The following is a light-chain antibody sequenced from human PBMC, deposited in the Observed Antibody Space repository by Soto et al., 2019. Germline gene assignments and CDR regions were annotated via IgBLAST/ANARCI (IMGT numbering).Light chain of an antibody. CDR2: DVS. CDR3: SSYVVSNTLA. CDR1: TSDVGGYNY. Sequence: QSVLTQPPSASGSPGQSVAISCTGTTSDVGGYNYVSWYQQHPGKAPKLIIYDVSKRPSGVPDRFSGSKSGNTASLTVSGLQGEDEADYYCSSYVVSNTLAFGGGTKLTVL. J-gene: IGLJ2*01. V-gene: IGLV2-8*01.